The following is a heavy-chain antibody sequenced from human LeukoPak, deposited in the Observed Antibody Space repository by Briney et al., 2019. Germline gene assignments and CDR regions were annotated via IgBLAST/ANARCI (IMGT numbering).Heavy chain of an antibody. J-gene: IGHJ3*02. CDR1: GYTFTSYD. CDR2: MNPNSGNT. CDR3: ARGPSELGAFDI. V-gene: IGHV1-8*03. D-gene: IGHD1-26*01. Sequence: ASVKVSCKASGYTFTSYDINWVRQATGQGLEWMGWMNPNSGNTGYAQKFQGRATITRNTSISTAYMELSSLRSEDTAVYYCARGPSELGAFDIWGQGTMVTVSS.